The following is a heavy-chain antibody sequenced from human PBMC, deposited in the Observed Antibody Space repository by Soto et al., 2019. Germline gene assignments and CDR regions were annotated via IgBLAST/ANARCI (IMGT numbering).Heavy chain of an antibody. V-gene: IGHV3-23*01. CDR2: ITGNGVST. J-gene: IGHJ6*02. Sequence: PGGSLRLSCAVSGFTFSNYAMAWVRQAPGKGLEYVSSITGNGVSTYYAHSVKGRFTISRDNSKNTLYLQMNSLRAEDTAVYYCAKVVRNANYLFYYYDMDVWGQGTTVTVSS. CDR3: AKVVRNANYLFYYYDMDV. D-gene: IGHD1-7*01. CDR1: GFTFSNYA.